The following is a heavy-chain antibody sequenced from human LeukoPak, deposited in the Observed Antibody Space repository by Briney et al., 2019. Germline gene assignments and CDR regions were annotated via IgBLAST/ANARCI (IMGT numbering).Heavy chain of an antibody. CDR1: GGSFSGYY. CDR2: IYYSGST. V-gene: IGHV4-59*01. D-gene: IGHD1-7*01. CDR3: ARAGAELSPVDY. Sequence: PSETLSLTCAVYGGSFSGYYWSWIRQPPGKGLEWIGYIYYSGSTNYNPSLKSRVTISVDTSKNQFSLKLSSVTAADTAVYYCARAGAELSPVDYWGQGTLVTVSS. J-gene: IGHJ4*02.